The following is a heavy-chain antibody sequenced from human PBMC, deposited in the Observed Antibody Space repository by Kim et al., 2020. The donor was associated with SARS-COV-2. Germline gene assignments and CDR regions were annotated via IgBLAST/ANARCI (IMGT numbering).Heavy chain of an antibody. CDR1: GGSISSSSYY. CDR3: ARQGVYYDSSGYPGD. Sequence: SETLSLTCTVSGGSISSSSYYWGWIRQPPGKGLEWIGSIYYSGSTYYNPSLKSRVTISVDTSKNQFSLKLSSVTAADTAVYYCARQGVYYDSSGYPGDWGQGTLVTVSS. V-gene: IGHV4-39*01. D-gene: IGHD3-22*01. CDR2: IYYSGST. J-gene: IGHJ4*02.